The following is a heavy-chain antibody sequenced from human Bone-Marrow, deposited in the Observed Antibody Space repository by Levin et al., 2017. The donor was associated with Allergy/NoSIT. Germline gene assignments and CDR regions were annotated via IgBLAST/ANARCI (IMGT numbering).Heavy chain of an antibody. V-gene: IGHV1-69*06. CDR3: ATLNKPGTSGYSYYFDS. D-gene: IGHD3-22*01. Sequence: SVKVSCKASGDTFNSHSVNWVRQAPGQGLEWMGAIIPMFNTANYAEKFLGRVTISADTSTDAVFLELRGLRPDDTAMFYCATLNKPGTSGYSYYFDSWGQGTLVAVSS. J-gene: IGHJ4*02. CDR1: GDTFNSHS. CDR2: IIPMFNTA.